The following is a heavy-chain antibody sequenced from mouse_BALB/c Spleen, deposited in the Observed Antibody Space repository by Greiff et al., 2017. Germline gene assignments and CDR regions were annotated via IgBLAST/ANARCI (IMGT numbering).Heavy chain of an antibody. CDR1: GYTFTDYN. D-gene: IGHD1-1*01. CDR3: ATHYYGSSYEYFDY. CDR2: IYPYNGGT. J-gene: IGHJ2*01. V-gene: IGHV1S29*02. Sequence: EVQLQQSGPELVKPGASVKISCKASGYTFTDYNMHWVKQSHGKSLEWIGYIYPYNGGTGYNQKFKSKATLTVDNSSSTAYMQFNSLTSEDSAVYYCATHYYGSSYEYFDYWGQGTTLTVSS.